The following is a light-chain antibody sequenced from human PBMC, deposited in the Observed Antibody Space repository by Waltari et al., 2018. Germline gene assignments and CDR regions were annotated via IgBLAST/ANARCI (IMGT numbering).Light chain of an antibody. CDR2: STN. J-gene: IGLJ6*01. Sequence: TVVTQEPSLSVSPGGTVTLTCGLSSGSVSTSNYPSWYQQTPGQAPRMLIYSTNTRPAGFPDRFSGSILGNKAALTITGAQADDESDYYCTLYMGSGISVFGSGTKLTVL. CDR3: TLYMGSGISV. CDR1: SGSVSTSNY. V-gene: IGLV8-61*01.